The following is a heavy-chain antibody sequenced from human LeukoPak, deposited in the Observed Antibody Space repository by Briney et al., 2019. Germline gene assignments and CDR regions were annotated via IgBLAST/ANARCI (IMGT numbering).Heavy chain of an antibody. CDR3: ARDNSVGDIAWWFDP. Sequence: PGGSLRLSCGASGFTFSSYGMHWVRQAPGKGLEWVTFIRYDGSNKYYADSVKGRFTISRGNSKNMLYLQMNSLRTEDTAVYYCARDNSVGDIAWWFDPWGQGTLVTVSS. CDR1: GFTFSSYG. V-gene: IGHV3-30*02. J-gene: IGHJ5*02. CDR2: IRYDGSNK. D-gene: IGHD3-16*02.